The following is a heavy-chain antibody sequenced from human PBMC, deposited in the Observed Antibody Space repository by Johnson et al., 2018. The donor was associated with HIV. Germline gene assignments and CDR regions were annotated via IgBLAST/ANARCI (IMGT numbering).Heavy chain of an antibody. CDR1: GFTFDEYG. Sequence: VQLVESGGNVERPGGSLRLSCAASGFTFDEYGMSWVRQAPGKGLEWVSGINWNGGNTANADFVKGRFTISRDNVKNSLYLEMNSLRAEDTALYYCARGFVRISMILVADAFDLWGQGTMVTVSS. J-gene: IGHJ3*01. CDR2: INWNGGNT. D-gene: IGHD3-22*01. CDR3: ARGFVRISMILVADAFDL. V-gene: IGHV3-20*04.